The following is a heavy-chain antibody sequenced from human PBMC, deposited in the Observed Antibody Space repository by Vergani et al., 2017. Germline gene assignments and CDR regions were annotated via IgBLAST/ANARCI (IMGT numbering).Heavy chain of an antibody. CDR2: ISGSGGST. Sequence: EVQLLESGGGLVQPGGSLRLSCAASGFTFSSYAMSWVRQAPGKGLGWVSAISGSGGSTYYADSVKGRFTISRDNSKNTLYLQMNGLRAEDTAVYYCAKVSVGLGIRSYWYFDLWGRGTLVTVSS. V-gene: IGHV3-23*01. CDR3: AKVSVGLGIRSYWYFDL. CDR1: GFTFSSYA. J-gene: IGHJ2*01. D-gene: IGHD7-27*01.